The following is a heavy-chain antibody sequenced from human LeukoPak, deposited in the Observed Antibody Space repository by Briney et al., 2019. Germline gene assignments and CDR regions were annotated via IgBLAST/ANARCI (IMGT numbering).Heavy chain of an antibody. V-gene: IGHV3-7*01. CDR2: ISEDGSNK. CDR3: VSWSGKYYVTSEIPANS. J-gene: IGHJ4*02. CDR1: GLTFRNYW. Sequence: GGSLRLSCAASGLTFRNYWMSWIRQAAGKGLEWAAHISEDGSNKYYVDSVKGRFTISRDNAKNSLYLQMNSLRVEDTAVYYCVSWSGKYYVTSEIPANSWGQGTLVTV. D-gene: IGHD3-10*02.